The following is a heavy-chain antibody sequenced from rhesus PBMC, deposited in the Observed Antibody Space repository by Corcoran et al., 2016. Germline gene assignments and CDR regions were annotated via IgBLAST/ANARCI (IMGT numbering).Heavy chain of an antibody. CDR1: GGSISGSW. V-gene: IGHV4-165*01. J-gene: IGHJ5-1*01. D-gene: IGHD3-22*01. CDR3: ASQGWSDATV. Sequence: QVQLQESGPGLVKPSETLSLTCAVSGGSISGSWWGWIRQPPGKGVEWIGYIGGSSGSTYYNPALKSRVTISTDTSKNQFSLKLSSGTAADTAVYYCASQGWSDATVWGPGVLVTVSS. CDR2: IGGSSGST.